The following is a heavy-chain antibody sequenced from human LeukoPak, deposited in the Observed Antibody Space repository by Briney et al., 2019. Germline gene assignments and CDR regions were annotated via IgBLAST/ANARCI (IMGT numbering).Heavy chain of an antibody. Sequence: SRSLRLSCAPSGFTFDDYAMHWVRQAPGKGLEWVSGISWNSGSIGYADSVKGRFTISRDNAKNSLYLQMNSLRAEDMALYYCAKDYYYDSSGPFDYWGQGTLVTVSS. CDR2: ISWNSGSI. CDR1: GFTFDDYA. J-gene: IGHJ4*02. V-gene: IGHV3-9*03. CDR3: AKDYYYDSSGPFDY. D-gene: IGHD3-22*01.